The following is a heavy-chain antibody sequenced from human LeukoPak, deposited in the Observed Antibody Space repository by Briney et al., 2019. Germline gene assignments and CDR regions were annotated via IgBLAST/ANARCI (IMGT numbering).Heavy chain of an antibody. J-gene: IGHJ2*01. D-gene: IGHD2-2*02. Sequence: PSETLSLTCTVSGGSISSYYWSWIRQPPGKGLEWIGYIYYSGSTNYNPSLKGRVTISVDTSKNQFSLKLNSVTAADTAVYYCARGGPRYCSSTSCYRPSHWYFDLWGRGTLVTVSS. CDR3: ARGGPRYCSSTSCYRPSHWYFDL. CDR2: IYYSGST. CDR1: GGSISSYY. V-gene: IGHV4-59*01.